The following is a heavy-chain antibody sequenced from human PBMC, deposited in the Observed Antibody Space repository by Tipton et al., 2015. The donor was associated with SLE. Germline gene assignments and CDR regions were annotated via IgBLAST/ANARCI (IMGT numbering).Heavy chain of an antibody. V-gene: IGHV4-59*01. CDR1: GGSISSYY. D-gene: IGHD3-16*01. CDR3: ARRLIGRAFDI. J-gene: IGHJ3*02. Sequence: TLSLTCTVSGGSISSYYWSWIRQPPGKGLEWIGYIYYSGSTNYNPSLKSRVTISVDTSKNQFSLKLSSVTAADTAVYYCARRLIGRAFDIWGQGTMVTVSS. CDR2: IYYSGST.